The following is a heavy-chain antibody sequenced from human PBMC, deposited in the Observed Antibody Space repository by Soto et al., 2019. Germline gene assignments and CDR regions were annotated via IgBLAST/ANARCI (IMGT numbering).Heavy chain of an antibody. Sequence: VQLVESGGGVVQPGRSLRLSCAASGFTFSDYAMHWVRQAPGKGLEWVAVVSHDGRNTHYADSGKGRFTISRDSSKNTVALEMTSLRAEDTAVYYCAKGGRQWLVTSDFNYWGQGALVTVSS. CDR3: AKGGRQWLVTSDFNY. D-gene: IGHD6-19*01. J-gene: IGHJ4*02. V-gene: IGHV3-30*18. CDR2: VSHDGRNT. CDR1: GFTFSDYA.